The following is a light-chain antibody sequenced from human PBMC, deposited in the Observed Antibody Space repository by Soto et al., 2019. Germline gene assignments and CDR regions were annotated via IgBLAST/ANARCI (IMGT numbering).Light chain of an antibody. CDR3: QQYGSSPRT. J-gene: IGKJ1*01. CDR2: GAS. Sequence: VFTQSPGTLSLYPGERATLSCRASQSVSSDLAWYQQTPGQAPRLLIYGASSRATGTPARFSGSGSGTEFTLTISRLEPEDFAVYYCQQYGSSPRTFGQGTKVDIK. V-gene: IGKV3-20*01. CDR1: QSVSSD.